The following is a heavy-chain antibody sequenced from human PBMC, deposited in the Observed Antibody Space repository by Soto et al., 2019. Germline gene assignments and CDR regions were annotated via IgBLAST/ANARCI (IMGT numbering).Heavy chain of an antibody. CDR2: ISYDGSNK. CDR1: GFTFSSYG. D-gene: IGHD2-2*01. Sequence: PGGSLRLSCAASGFTFSSYGMHWVRQAPGKGLEWVAVISYDGSNKYYADSVKGRFTISRDNSKNTLYLQMNSLRAEDTAVYYCAKKGGAAARYYYYYYGMDVWGQGTTVTVSS. J-gene: IGHJ6*02. CDR3: AKKGGAAARYYYYYYGMDV. V-gene: IGHV3-30*18.